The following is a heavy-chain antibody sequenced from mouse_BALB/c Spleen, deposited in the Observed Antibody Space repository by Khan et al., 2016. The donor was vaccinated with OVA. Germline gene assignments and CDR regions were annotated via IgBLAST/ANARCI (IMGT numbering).Heavy chain of an antibody. V-gene: IGHV1-20*02. Sequence: VRLQQSGPELVKPWASVKISCKASGYSFTGYFMNWVMQSHGKSLEWIGRINPHIGETFYNPKFKGKTTLTVDESSSTAHMELRSLSSEDSAVYYCSRIYRSDFDYWGQGTTLTVSS. CDR1: GYSFTGYF. D-gene: IGHD1-1*01. CDR3: SRIYRSDFDY. CDR2: INPHIGET. J-gene: IGHJ2*01.